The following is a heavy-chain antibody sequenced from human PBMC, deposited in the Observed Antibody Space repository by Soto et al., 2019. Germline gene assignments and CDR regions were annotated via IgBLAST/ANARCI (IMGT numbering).Heavy chain of an antibody. CDR3: ARVWRGGGRSWFDP. CDR1: GGSISSYY. V-gene: IGHV4-59*01. J-gene: IGHJ5*02. D-gene: IGHD2-15*01. Sequence: QVQLQESGPGLVKPSETLSLTCTVSGGSISSYYWSWIRQPPGKGLEWIGYIYYSGSTNYNPSLKSRVTISVDTSKNQFSLKLSSVTAADTAVYYCARVWRGGGRSWFDPWGQGTLVTVSS. CDR2: IYYSGST.